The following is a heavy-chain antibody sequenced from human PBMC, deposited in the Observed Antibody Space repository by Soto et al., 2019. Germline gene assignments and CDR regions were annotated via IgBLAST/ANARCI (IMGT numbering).Heavy chain of an antibody. CDR1: GDSISSPNW. J-gene: IGHJ4*02. V-gene: IGHV4-4*02. CDR2: MFASGSS. CDR3: AREGFDHRPDY. Sequence: QVQLQESGPGLVKPSETLSLTCAVSGDSISSPNWWSWYRQPPGKGLELIGEMFASGSSNYNPSLNGRGTISLDTSKNHFALKLTSLAAADTAIYYCAREGFDHRPDYWGQGIPVTVSS.